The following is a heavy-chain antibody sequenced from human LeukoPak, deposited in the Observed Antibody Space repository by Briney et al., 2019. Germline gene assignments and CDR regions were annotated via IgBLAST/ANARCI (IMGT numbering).Heavy chain of an antibody. J-gene: IGHJ5*02. V-gene: IGHV1-46*01. D-gene: IGHD2-2*01. CDR3: ARTGAIYCTSTSCYRPPHQKRYNWFDP. CDR2: INPSGGST. CDR1: GYTFTSYY. Sequence: ASVKVSCKASGYTFTSYYMHWVRQAPGQGLEWMGIINPSGGSTSYAQKFQGRVTMTRDMSTSTGYMELSSLRSEGTAVYYCARTGAIYCTSTSCYRPPHQKRYNWFDPWGQGTLVTVSS.